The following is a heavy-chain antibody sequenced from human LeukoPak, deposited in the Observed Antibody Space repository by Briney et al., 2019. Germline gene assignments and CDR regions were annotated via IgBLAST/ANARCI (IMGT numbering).Heavy chain of an antibody. Sequence: PSEALSLTCTVSGGSISSYYWSWIRQPPGKGLEWIGYIYYSGSTNYNPSLKSRVTISVDTSKNQFSLKLSSVTAADTAVYYCARFRALHNWFDPWGQGTLVTVSS. J-gene: IGHJ5*02. CDR3: ARFRALHNWFDP. CDR1: GGSISSYY. D-gene: IGHD1-26*01. CDR2: IYYSGST. V-gene: IGHV4-59*01.